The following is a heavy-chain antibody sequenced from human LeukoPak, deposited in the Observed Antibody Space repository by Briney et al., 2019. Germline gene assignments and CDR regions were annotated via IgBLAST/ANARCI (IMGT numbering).Heavy chain of an antibody. D-gene: IGHD5-12*01. CDR2: ISGSGGST. Sequence: PGGSLRLSCAASGFTFSSYGMSWVRQAPGKGLEWVSAISGSGGSTYYADSVKGRFTISRDNSKNTLYLQMNSLRAEDTAVYYCAKGGYGSTYYYYYMDVWGKGTTVTVSS. CDR3: AKGGYGSTYYYYYMDV. V-gene: IGHV3-23*01. CDR1: GFTFSSYG. J-gene: IGHJ6*03.